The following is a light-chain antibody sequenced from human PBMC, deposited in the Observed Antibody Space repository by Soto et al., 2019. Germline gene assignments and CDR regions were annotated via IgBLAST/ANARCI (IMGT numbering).Light chain of an antibody. CDR3: LQRSNWPRVT. CDR1: QSVSSY. Sequence: EIVLTQSPATLSLSPGDRATLSCRASQSVSSYLAWYQQKPGQAPRLLIYDASHRATGIPARFSGSGSGTDFTLTISSLEPEDFAVYYCLQRSNWPRVTFGPGTKVDIK. CDR2: DAS. V-gene: IGKV3-11*01. J-gene: IGKJ3*01.